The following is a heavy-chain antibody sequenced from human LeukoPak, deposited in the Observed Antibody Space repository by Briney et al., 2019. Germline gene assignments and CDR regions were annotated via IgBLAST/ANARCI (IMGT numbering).Heavy chain of an antibody. J-gene: IGHJ5*02. CDR3: ARAYRLRFDP. CDR2: INHNGNVN. D-gene: IGHD3-16*02. CDR1: GFTFSSYW. Sequence: GGSLRLSCAASGFTFSSYWMNWARQAPGKGLEWVASINHNGNVNYYVDSVKGRFTISRDNAKNSLYLQMNSLRAEDTAVYYCARAYRLRFDPWGQGTLVTVSS. V-gene: IGHV3-7*03.